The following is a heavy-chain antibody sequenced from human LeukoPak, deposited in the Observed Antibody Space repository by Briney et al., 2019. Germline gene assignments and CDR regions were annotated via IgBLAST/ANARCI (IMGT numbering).Heavy chain of an antibody. V-gene: IGHV3-7*05. Sequence: PGGSLRLSCAASGFTFSSYWMSWVRQAPGKGLEWVANIKRDGSEKYYVDSVKGRFTISRDNAKNSLYLQMNSLRAEDTAVYYCVRDQRYCSSSSCPWEPFDYWGQGTLVTVSS. D-gene: IGHD2-2*01. J-gene: IGHJ4*02. CDR1: GFTFSSYW. CDR2: IKRDGSEK. CDR3: VRDQRYCSSSSCPWEPFDY.